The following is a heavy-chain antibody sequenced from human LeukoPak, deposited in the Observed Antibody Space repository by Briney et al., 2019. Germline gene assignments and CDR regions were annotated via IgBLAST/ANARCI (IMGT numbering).Heavy chain of an antibody. Sequence: SQTLSLTCTVSGGSINSYYWNWIRQPPGKGLEWIGYIYYSGSTNYNPSLRSRVTISLDTSKKQFSLKLSSVTAADTAIYYCAREGGTVPDYWGQGTLVTVSS. J-gene: IGHJ4*02. D-gene: IGHD4-17*01. CDR1: GGSINSYY. V-gene: IGHV4-59*01. CDR2: IYYSGST. CDR3: AREGGTVPDY.